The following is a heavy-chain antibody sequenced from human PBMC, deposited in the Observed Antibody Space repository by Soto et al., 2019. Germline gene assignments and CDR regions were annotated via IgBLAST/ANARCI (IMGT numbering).Heavy chain of an antibody. CDR1: GGSISSYY. V-gene: IGHV4-59*01. Sequence: PSETLSLTCTVSGGSISSYYWSWIRQPPGKGLEWIGYIYYSGSTNYNPSLKSRVTISVDTSKNQFSLKLSSVTAADTAVYYCARDWRGAVAGTVDFEGAFDIWGQGTMVTVSS. CDR2: IYYSGST. CDR3: ARDWRGAVAGTVDFEGAFDI. D-gene: IGHD6-19*01. J-gene: IGHJ3*02.